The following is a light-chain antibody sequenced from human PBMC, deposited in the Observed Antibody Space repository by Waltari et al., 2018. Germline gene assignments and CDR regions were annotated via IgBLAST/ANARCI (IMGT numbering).Light chain of an antibody. CDR1: QSIESW. CDR3: QQYHTDFLA. Sequence: DIQMTQSPSTLSASVGDRVTMTCRANQSIESWLAWYQQKPGQDPKVIIYKSSTLETGVPSRFSGTGFGTEFTLTISSLQPDDFATYYCQQYHTDFLAFGVGTNVEIK. V-gene: IGKV1-5*03. CDR2: KSS. J-gene: IGKJ4*01.